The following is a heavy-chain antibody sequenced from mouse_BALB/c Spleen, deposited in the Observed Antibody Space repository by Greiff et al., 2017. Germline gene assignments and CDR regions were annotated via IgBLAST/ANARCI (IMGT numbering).Heavy chain of an antibody. CDR2: ISYSGST. D-gene: IGHD2-4*01. V-gene: IGHV3-2*02. J-gene: IGHJ4*01. CDR3: ARGGDYEWDYAMDY. Sequence: EVQLVESGPGLVKPSQSLSLTCTVTGYSITSDYAWTWLRQFPGNKLEWMGYISYSGSTSYNPSLKSRISITRDTSKNQFFLQLNSVTTEDTATYYCARGGDYEWDYAMDYWGQGTSVTVSS. CDR1: GYSITSDYA.